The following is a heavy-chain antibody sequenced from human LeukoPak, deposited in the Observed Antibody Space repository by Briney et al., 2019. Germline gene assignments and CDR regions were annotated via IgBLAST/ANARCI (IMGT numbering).Heavy chain of an antibody. CDR1: GGSISSYY. CDR3: ARQIWRPYNWFDP. Sequence: SETLSLTCTVSGGSISSYYWSWIRQPPGKGLEWIGCIYYSGSTNYNPSLKSRVTISVDTSKNQFSLKLSSVTAADTAVYYCARQIWRPYNWFDPWGQGTLVTVSS. D-gene: IGHD2-15*01. CDR2: IYYSGST. J-gene: IGHJ5*02. V-gene: IGHV4-59*08.